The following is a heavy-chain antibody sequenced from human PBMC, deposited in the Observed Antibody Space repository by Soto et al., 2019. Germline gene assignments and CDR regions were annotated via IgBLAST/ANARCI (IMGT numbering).Heavy chain of an antibody. V-gene: IGHV1-8*01. Sequence: ASVKVSCKASGYTFTSYDINWVRQATGQGLEWMGWMNPNSGNTGYAQKFQGRVTMTRNTSISTAYMELSSLRSDDTAVYYCARDSPYYDFWSGYYDYWGQGTLVTVSS. CDR1: GYTFTSYD. CDR2: MNPNSGNT. D-gene: IGHD3-3*01. CDR3: ARDSPYYDFWSGYYDY. J-gene: IGHJ4*02.